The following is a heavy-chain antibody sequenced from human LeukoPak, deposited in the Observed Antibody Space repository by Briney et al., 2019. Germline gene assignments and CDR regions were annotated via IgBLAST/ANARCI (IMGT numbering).Heavy chain of an antibody. CDR1: GGSISSYY. J-gene: IGHJ3*02. V-gene: IGHV4-4*07. CDR2: IYTSGGT. D-gene: IGHD3-10*01. Sequence: SETLSLTCTVSGGSISSYYWSWIRQPAGKGLEWIGCIYTSGGTNYNPSLKSRVTMSVDTSKNQFSLKLSSVTAADTAVYYCARDQYYYGSGSYSTMGAFDIWGQGTMVTVSS. CDR3: ARDQYYYGSGSYSTMGAFDI.